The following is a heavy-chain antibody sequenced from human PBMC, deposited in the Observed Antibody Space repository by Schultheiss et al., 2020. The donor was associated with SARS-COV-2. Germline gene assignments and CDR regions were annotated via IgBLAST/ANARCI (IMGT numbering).Heavy chain of an antibody. V-gene: IGHV1-2*05. CDR2: INPDSGGT. Sequence: ASVKVSCMASEYTLNAYYMHWVRQAPGQGLEWMGRINPDSGGTNYAQKFQGRVTMTRDTSVNTAYLELSRLKSDDTVVYYCARDKTGIRTYFLRDGMDVWGQGTTVTVSS. D-gene: IGHD6-13*01. J-gene: IGHJ6*02. CDR3: ARDKTGIRTYFLRDGMDV. CDR1: EYTLNAYY.